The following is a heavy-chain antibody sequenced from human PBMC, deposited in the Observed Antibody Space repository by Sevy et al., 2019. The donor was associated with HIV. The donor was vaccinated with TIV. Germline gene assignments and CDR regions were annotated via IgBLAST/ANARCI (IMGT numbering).Heavy chain of an antibody. CDR2: INVGNGNT. CDR3: TREAKQQLSQYFFDF. V-gene: IGHV1-3*01. D-gene: IGHD6-13*01. Sequence: ASVKVSCKASGYLFISFVMHWVRQAPGQGLEWVGWINVGNGNTKYSQKFQDRVTITRDASTSTTYMELTSLTSEDTAIYYCTREAKQQLSQYFFDFWGQGTLVTVS. CDR1: GYLFISFV. J-gene: IGHJ4*02.